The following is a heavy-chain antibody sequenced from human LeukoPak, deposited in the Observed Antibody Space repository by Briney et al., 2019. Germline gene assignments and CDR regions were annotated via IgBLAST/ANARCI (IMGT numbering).Heavy chain of an antibody. CDR2: INAGNGNT. CDR3: ARVAAKTSLVPAAMSGAPNPFDY. J-gene: IGHJ4*02. D-gene: IGHD2-2*01. CDR1: GYTFTSYA. V-gene: IGHV1-3*01. Sequence: GASVKVSCKASGYTFTSYAMNWVRQAPGQRLEWMGWINAGNGNTKYSQKFQGRVTITRDTSASTAYMELSSLRSEDTAVYYCARVAAKTSLVPAAMSGAPNPFDYWGQGTLVTVSS.